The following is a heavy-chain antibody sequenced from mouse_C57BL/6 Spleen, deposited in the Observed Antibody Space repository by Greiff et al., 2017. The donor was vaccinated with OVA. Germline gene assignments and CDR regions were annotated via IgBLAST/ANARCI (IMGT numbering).Heavy chain of an antibody. D-gene: IGHD2-4*01. Sequence: EVKLVESGGGLVKPGGSPKLSCAASGFTFSDYGMHWVRQAPEKGLEWVAYISSGSSTIYYADTVKGRFTISRDNAKNTLFLQMTSLRSEDTAMYYCARSLYDYDGYFDVWGTGTTVTVSS. CDR3: ARSLYDYDGYFDV. CDR2: ISSGSSTI. V-gene: IGHV5-17*01. CDR1: GFTFSDYG. J-gene: IGHJ1*03.